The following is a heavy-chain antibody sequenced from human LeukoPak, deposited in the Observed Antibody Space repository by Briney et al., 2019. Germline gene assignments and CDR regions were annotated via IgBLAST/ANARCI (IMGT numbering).Heavy chain of an antibody. CDR3: ARKKCSSTSCYKELGAFDI. Sequence: SETLSLTCTGSGGSISSYYWSWIRQPAGKGLEWIGRIYTSGSTNYNPSLKSRVTMSVDTSKNQVSLKLSSVTAADTAVYYCARKKCSSTSCYKELGAFDIWGQGTMVTVSS. CDR1: GGSISSYY. CDR2: IYTSGST. D-gene: IGHD2-2*02. J-gene: IGHJ3*02. V-gene: IGHV4-4*07.